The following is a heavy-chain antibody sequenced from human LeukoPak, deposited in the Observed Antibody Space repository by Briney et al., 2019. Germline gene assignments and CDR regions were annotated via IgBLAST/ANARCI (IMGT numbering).Heavy chain of an antibody. D-gene: IGHD6-13*01. CDR3: AKDPLGYSSSWFDY. Sequence: GGSLRLSCAASGFTFSSYGMHWVRQAPGKGLEWGAFIRYDGSNKYYADSVKGRFTISRDNSKNTLYLQMNSLRAEDTAVYYCAKDPLGYSSSWFDYWGQGTLVTVSS. CDR1: GFTFSSYG. CDR2: IRYDGSNK. J-gene: IGHJ4*02. V-gene: IGHV3-30*02.